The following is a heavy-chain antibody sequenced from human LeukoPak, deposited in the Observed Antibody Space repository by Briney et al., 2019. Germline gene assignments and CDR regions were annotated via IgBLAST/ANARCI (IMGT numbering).Heavy chain of an antibody. CDR2: IIPILGIA. CDR3: AREPETPGIAVAGTDY. J-gene: IGHJ4*02. V-gene: IGHV1-69*04. CDR1: GGTFSSYT. D-gene: IGHD6-19*01. Sequence: SVKVSCKASGGTFSSYTTSWVRQAPGQGLEWMGRIIPILGIANYAQKFQGRVTITADKSTSTAYMELSSLRSEDTAVYYCAREPETPGIAVAGTDYWGQGTLVTVSS.